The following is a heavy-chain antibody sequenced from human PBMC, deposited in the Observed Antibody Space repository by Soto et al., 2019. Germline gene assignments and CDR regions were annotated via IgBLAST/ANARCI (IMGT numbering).Heavy chain of an antibody. Sequence: EVQLVESGGGLVKPGGSLRLSCAASGFTFSSYSMNWVRQAPGKGLEWVSSISSSSSYIYYADSVKGRFTISRDNAKNSLYLQMNSLRAEDTAVYYCARDFRKYYYGSGPSGYDYWGQGTLVTVSS. J-gene: IGHJ4*02. CDR3: ARDFRKYYYGSGPSGYDY. CDR2: ISSSSSYI. V-gene: IGHV3-21*01. D-gene: IGHD3-10*01. CDR1: GFTFSSYS.